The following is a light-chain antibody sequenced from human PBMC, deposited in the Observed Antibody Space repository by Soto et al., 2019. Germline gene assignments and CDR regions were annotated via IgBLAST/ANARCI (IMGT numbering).Light chain of an antibody. V-gene: IGKV3-15*01. CDR3: QQYSSWPFP. J-gene: IGKJ3*01. CDR2: GAY. Sequence: EIVMTQSPATLSVSPGERATLSCRASQTVSSNLAWYQQKPGQAPRLLIYGAYTRATGIPARFSGSGSGTEFTLTISSLQSEDFAVYYCQQYSSWPFPFGPGTKVDIK. CDR1: QTVSSN.